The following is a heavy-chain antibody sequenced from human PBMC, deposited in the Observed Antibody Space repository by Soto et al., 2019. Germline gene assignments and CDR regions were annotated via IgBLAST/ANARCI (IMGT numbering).Heavy chain of an antibody. CDR2: IYYSGST. J-gene: IGHJ4*02. Sequence: SETMSLTYTVSGCYISSYYLILIRQPPGKGLEWIGYIYYSGSTNYNPSLKSRVTISVDTSKNQFSLKLSSVTAADTDVYYCARRYGSCFDYWGQGTLVTVSS. CDR3: ARRYGSCFDY. CDR1: GCYISSYY. V-gene: IGHV4-59*08. D-gene: IGHD5-18*01.